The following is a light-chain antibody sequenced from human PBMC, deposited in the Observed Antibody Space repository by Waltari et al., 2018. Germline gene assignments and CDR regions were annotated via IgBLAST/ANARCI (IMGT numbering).Light chain of an antibody. Sequence: EIVLTQSPGTLSLSPGERATLSCRASESFGKYLAWYQQRPGQAPRLVMFHASNRATGIPDRFSGSGSGTDFSLTISRLEPEDFAVYYCQKYNRLPATFGQGTKVEIK. CDR2: HAS. J-gene: IGKJ1*01. CDR3: QKYNRLPAT. CDR1: ESFGKY. V-gene: IGKV3-20*01.